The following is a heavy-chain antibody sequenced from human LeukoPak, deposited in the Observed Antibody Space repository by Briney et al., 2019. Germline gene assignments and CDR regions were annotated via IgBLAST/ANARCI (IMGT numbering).Heavy chain of an antibody. J-gene: IGHJ6*03. D-gene: IGHD6-19*01. CDR2: INHSGST. Sequence: SETLSLTCAVYGGSFSGYYWSWIRQPPGKGLEWIGEINHSGSTNYNPSLKSRVTISVDTSKNQFSLKLSSVTAADTAVYYCARHNRGIAVAQTYYYYMDVWGKGTTVTIS. CDR3: ARHNRGIAVAQTYYYYMDV. CDR1: GGSFSGYY. V-gene: IGHV4-34*01.